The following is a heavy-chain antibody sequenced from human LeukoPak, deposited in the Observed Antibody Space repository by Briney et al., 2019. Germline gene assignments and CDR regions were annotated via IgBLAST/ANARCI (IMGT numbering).Heavy chain of an antibody. D-gene: IGHD1-1*01. J-gene: IGHJ5*02. CDR3: ARPVPSRLGWFDP. CDR1: GGSINSYY. Sequence: SETLSLTCTVSGGSINSYYWSWIRQPPGKGLEWIGYIYYSGSTYYNPSLKSRVTISVDTSKNQFSLKLSSVTAADTAVYYCARPVPSRLGWFDPWGQGTLVTVSS. CDR2: IYYSGST. V-gene: IGHV4-59*08.